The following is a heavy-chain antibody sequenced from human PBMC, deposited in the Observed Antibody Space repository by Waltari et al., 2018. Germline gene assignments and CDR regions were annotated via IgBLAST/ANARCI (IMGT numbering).Heavy chain of an antibody. J-gene: IGHJ4*02. D-gene: IGHD1-26*01. Sequence: QITLNESGPTLFKPTQTLTVSCTFSGFSLSTSGVGVGWIRQPPGKALQWVALIYWKHAKRYSPSLKSRFTFTKYPSKIQVVLIVLNMAPVDTASYYCAHSTGSYFGSWSQGTQVPVSS. CDR3: AHSTGSYFGS. CDR2: IYWKHAK. CDR1: GFSLSTSGVG. V-gene: IGHV2-5*01.